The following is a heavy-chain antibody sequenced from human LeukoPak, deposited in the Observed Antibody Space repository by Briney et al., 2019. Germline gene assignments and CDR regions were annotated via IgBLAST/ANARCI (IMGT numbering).Heavy chain of an antibody. J-gene: IGHJ5*02. V-gene: IGHV3-21*01. CDR2: ISSSSSYI. D-gene: IGHD2-8*01. Sequence: GGSLRLSCAASEFTFSSYSMNWVRQAPGKGLEWVSSISSSSSYIYYADSVKGRFTISRDNAKNSLYLQMNSLRAEDTAVYYCARGGKWSPRDRFDPWGQGTLVTVSS. CDR3: ARGGKWSPRDRFDP. CDR1: EFTFSSYS.